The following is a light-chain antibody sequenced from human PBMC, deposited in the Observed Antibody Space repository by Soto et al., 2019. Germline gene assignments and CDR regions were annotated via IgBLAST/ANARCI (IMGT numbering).Light chain of an antibody. CDR2: EVS. J-gene: IGKJ5*01. CDR3: KQYNSRPIT. CDR1: QSLLHITGETF. Sequence: VMTQTPISLSVAPGQPASISCESSQSLLHITGETFLFWYLQKPGQSPQLLIYEVSTRVSGVPDRFSGSGSGTEFTLTISSLQSEDFAIYYCKQYNSRPITFGQGARLEIK. V-gene: IGKV2-29*01.